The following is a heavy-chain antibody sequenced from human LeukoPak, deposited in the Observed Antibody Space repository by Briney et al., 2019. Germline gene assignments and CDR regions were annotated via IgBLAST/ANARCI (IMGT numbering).Heavy chain of an antibody. D-gene: IGHD3-3*01. Sequence: GGSLRLSCAASGFTVSTNYMSWVRQAPGKGLEWVSVIYSSGSTYYADSVKGRFTISRDNAKNSLYLQMNSLRAEDTAVYYCARADATIFGVVTLEYWGQGTLVTVSS. CDR3: ARADATIFGVVTLEY. CDR1: GFTVSTNY. CDR2: IYSSGST. J-gene: IGHJ4*02. V-gene: IGHV3-66*01.